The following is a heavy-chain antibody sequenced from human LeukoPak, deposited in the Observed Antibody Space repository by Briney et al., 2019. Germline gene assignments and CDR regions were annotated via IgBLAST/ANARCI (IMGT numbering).Heavy chain of an antibody. D-gene: IGHD3-22*01. CDR2: IYTSGST. V-gene: IGHV4-61*02. CDR3: ARDEEYYYDSSV. J-gene: IGHJ4*02. Sequence: SETLSLTCTVSGGSLSSGSYYWSWLRQPAGKGLEWIGRIYTSGSTNYNPSLKSRVTISVDTSKNQFSLKLSSVTAADTAVYYCARDEEYYYDSSVWGQGTLVTVSS. CDR1: GGSLSSGSYY.